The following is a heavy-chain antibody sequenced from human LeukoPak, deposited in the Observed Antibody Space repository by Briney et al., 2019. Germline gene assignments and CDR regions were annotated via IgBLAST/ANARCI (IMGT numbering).Heavy chain of an antibody. D-gene: IGHD3-16*02. Sequence: GGSLRLSCAASGFTVSSNYMTWVRQAPGKGLEWVSVIYSGGSTYYADSVKGRFTISRDNSKNTLHLQMNSLRAEDTAVFYCAKEEISSFYFGYWGQGTLVTVSS. V-gene: IGHV3-53*01. CDR1: GFTVSSNY. CDR2: IYSGGST. CDR3: AKEEISSFYFGY. J-gene: IGHJ4*02.